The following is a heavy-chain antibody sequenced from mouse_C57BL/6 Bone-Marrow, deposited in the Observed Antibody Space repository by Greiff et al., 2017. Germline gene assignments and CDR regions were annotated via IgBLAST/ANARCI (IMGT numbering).Heavy chain of an antibody. CDR1: GYTFTSYW. CDR3: ARTFITTVVAGGYYAMDY. D-gene: IGHD1-1*01. J-gene: IGHJ4*01. Sequence: VQLQQPGAELVMPGASVKLSCKASGYTFTSYWMHGVKQRPGQGLEWIGEIDPSDSYTNYNQKFKGKSTLTVNKSSSTASMQLSSLTSEDSAVYYCARTFITTVVAGGYYAMDYWGQGTSVTVSS. CDR2: IDPSDSYT. V-gene: IGHV1-69*01.